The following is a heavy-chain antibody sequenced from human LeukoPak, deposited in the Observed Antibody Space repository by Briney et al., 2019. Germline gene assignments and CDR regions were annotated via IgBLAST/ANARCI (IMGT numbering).Heavy chain of an antibody. V-gene: IGHV3-21*01. CDR3: AREMGTDYYDSSGYAAFDI. J-gene: IGHJ3*02. D-gene: IGHD3-22*01. Sequence: PGGSLRLSCAASGFTFSSYSMNWVRQAPGKGLEWVSSISSSSSYIYYADSVKGRFTISRDNAKNSLYLQMNSLRAEDTAVYYCAREMGTDYYDSSGYAAFDIWGQGTMVTVSS. CDR2: ISSSSSYI. CDR1: GFTFSSYS.